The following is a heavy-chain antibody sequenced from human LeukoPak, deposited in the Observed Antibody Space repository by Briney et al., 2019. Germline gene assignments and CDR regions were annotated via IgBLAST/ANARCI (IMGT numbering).Heavy chain of an antibody. J-gene: IGHJ6*02. V-gene: IGHV3-7*03. CDR1: GFTFSAYW. CDR2: IKQDGSEK. Sequence: PGGSLRLSCAASGFTFSAYWMHWVRQAPGKGLEWVANIKQDGSEKYYVDSVKGRLTISRDNAKDSLYLQMNSLRAGDTAVYYCVRAMNVWGQGTTVTVSS. CDR3: VRAMNV.